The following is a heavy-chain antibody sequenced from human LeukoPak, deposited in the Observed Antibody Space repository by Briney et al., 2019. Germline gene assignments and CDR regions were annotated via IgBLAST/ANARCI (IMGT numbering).Heavy chain of an antibody. CDR3: ARDTNDYDFWSGYPYYYYGMDV. D-gene: IGHD3-3*01. Sequence: ASVKVSCKASGYTFTSYYMHWVRQAPGQGLEWMGIINPSGGSTSYAQKFQGRVTITADESTSTAYMELSSLRSEDTAVYYCARDTNDYDFWSGYPYYYYGMDVWGQGTTVTVSS. CDR1: GYTFTSYY. CDR2: INPSGGST. V-gene: IGHV1-46*01. J-gene: IGHJ6*02.